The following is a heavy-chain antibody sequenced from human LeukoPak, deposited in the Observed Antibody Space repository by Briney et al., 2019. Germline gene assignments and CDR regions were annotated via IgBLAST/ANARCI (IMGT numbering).Heavy chain of an antibody. CDR1: GFTFSSYG. Sequence: GRSLRLSCAASGFTFSSYGMHWVRQAPGKGLEWVAVISYDGSNKYYADSVKGRFTISRDNAKNTLYLQMNSLRAEDTAVYYCALLGLDSGGYYYDYVDSWGQGTLVTVSS. CDR3: ALLGLDSGGYYYDYVDS. D-gene: IGHD3-22*01. V-gene: IGHV3-30*03. CDR2: ISYDGSNK. J-gene: IGHJ4*02.